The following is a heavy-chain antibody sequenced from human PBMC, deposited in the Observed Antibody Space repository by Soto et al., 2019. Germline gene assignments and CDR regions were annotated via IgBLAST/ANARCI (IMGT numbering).Heavy chain of an antibody. CDR2: IYYSGTT. CDR1: GDSISSGGYY. Sequence: SETLSLTCTVSGDSISSGGYYWSWIRHPPGTGLEWIGYIYYSGTTYYNPSLESRVTISADMSENQFSLKVNSVTVADTAVYYCVSTYYTATSGPFDYWGQGTLVTVSS. D-gene: IGHD3-22*01. CDR3: VSTYYTATSGPFDY. J-gene: IGHJ4*02. V-gene: IGHV4-31*03.